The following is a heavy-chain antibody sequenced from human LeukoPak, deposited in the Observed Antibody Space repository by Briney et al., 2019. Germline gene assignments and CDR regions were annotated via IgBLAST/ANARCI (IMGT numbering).Heavy chain of an antibody. CDR3: ASLTYYYGSGSYFGY. D-gene: IGHD3-10*01. CDR2: IYYSGST. Sequence: SETLSLTCTVSGGSISRYYWSWIRQPPGKGLGWIGYIYYSGSTNYNPSLKSRVTISVDTSKNQFSLKLSSVTAADTAVYYCASLTYYYGSGSYFGYWGHGTLVTVSS. CDR1: GGSISRYY. J-gene: IGHJ4*01. V-gene: IGHV4-59*08.